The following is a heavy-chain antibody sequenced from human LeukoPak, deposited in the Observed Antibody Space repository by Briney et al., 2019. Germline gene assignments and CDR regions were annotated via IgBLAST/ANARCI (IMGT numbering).Heavy chain of an antibody. J-gene: IGHJ3*02. CDR3: AKSSLFSKVFYGGYSQDDAFDI. D-gene: IGHD3-22*01. CDR1: GGSISSSSYY. Sequence: SETLSLTCTVSGGSISSSSYYWGWIRQPPGKGLEWIGSIYYSGSTYYNPSLKSRVTISVDTSKNQFSLKLSSVTAADTAVYYCAKSSLFSKVFYGGYSQDDAFDIWGQGTMVTVSS. CDR2: IYYSGST. V-gene: IGHV4-39*07.